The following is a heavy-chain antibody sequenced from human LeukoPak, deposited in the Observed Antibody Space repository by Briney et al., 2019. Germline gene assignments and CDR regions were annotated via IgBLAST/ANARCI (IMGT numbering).Heavy chain of an antibody. D-gene: IGHD2/OR15-2a*01. CDR3: ARDFYVGISGPPYNWFDP. V-gene: IGHV3-7*01. CDR2: IKQDGSEK. J-gene: IGHJ5*02. Sequence: PGGTLRLSCAASGFTFSSYWMSWVRQAPGKGLEWVANIKQDGSEKYYVDSVKGRFTISRDNAKNSLYLQMNSLRAEDTAVYYCARDFYVGISGPPYNWFDPWGQGTLVTVSS. CDR1: GFTFSSYW.